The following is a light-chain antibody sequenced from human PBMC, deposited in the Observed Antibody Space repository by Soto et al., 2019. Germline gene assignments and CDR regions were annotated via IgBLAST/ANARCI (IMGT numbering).Light chain of an antibody. CDR3: SSYTSSSTLYV. CDR2: EVS. J-gene: IGLJ1*01. V-gene: IGLV2-14*01. CDR1: SSDVGGYNY. Sequence: QSVLTQPASVSGSPGQSITISCTGTSSDVGGYNYVSWYQQHPGKAPKLMIYEVSNRPSGVSNRFSGSKSGNTASLTISGXXXXXXXXYYCSSYTSSSTLYVFGTGTKVTV.